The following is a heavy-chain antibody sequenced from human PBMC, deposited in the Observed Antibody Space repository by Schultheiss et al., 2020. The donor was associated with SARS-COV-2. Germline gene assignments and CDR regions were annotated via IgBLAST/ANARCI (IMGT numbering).Heavy chain of an antibody. CDR1: GGSISSYY. D-gene: IGHD3-10*01. J-gene: IGHJ3*01. CDR2: IYYSGST. V-gene: IGHV4-59*04. Sequence: SETLSLTCTVSGGSISSYYWSWIRQPPGKGLEWIGSIYYSGSTYYNPSLKSRVTMSVDTSKNQFSLKLSSVTAADTAVYYCARDSARAGYYYGSGSPWGQGTMVTVSS. CDR3: ARDSARAGYYYGSGSP.